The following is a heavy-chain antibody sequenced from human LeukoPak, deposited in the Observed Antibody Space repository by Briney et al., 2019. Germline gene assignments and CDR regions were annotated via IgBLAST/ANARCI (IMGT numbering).Heavy chain of an antibody. V-gene: IGHV3-48*03. D-gene: IGHD2-15*01. J-gene: IGHJ6*04. Sequence: GGSLRLSCAASGFTFSSYEMNWVRQAPGKGLEWVSYISSSGSTIYYADSVKGRFTISRDNAKNSLYLQMNSLRAEDTAVYYCARQYCSGGSGYSSYYYYGMDVWGKGTTVTVSS. CDR2: ISSSGSTI. CDR1: GFTFSSYE. CDR3: ARQYCSGGSGYSSYYYYGMDV.